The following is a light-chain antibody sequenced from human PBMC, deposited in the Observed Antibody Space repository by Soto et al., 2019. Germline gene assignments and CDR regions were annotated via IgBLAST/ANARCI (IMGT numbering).Light chain of an antibody. V-gene: IGKV3-15*01. CDR3: QHYNNWPLT. J-gene: IGKJ4*01. Sequence: EIVMTQSPASLSVSPGESATLSCRASQSVASNLAWYQQKPGQAPRLLIYGTSTRATGVPARFSGSGSGTDFTLTISSLQAADFAVYHCQHYNNWPLTFGGGTK. CDR1: QSVASN. CDR2: GTS.